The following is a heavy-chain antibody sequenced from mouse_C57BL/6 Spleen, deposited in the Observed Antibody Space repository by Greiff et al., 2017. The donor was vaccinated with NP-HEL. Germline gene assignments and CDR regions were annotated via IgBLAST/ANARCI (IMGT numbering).Heavy chain of an antibody. J-gene: IGHJ4*01. CDR2: ISNKANGYTT. CDR3: SRDNPSDYDAMDY. Sequence: EVQRVESGGGLVQPGGSLSLSCAASGFTFTDYYMSWVRQPPGKALEWLGFISNKANGYTTEYSASVKGRFTISRDNSQSILYLHMNALRSEDSDTYDCSRDNPSDYDAMDYWGQGTSVTVSS. CDR1: GFTFTDYY. D-gene: IGHD6-1*01. V-gene: IGHV7-3*01.